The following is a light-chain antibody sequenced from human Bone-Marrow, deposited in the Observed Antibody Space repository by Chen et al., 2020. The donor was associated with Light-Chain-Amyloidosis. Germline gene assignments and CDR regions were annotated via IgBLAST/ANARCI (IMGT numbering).Light chain of an antibody. V-gene: IGLV6-57*01. Sequence: NFMLTQPHSVSESPGKTVIISCTRSSGRLATNYVQWFQQRPGSSPATVIYEDDQSPSGVPDRFSGSLDRSSNSASLTISGLKTEDEADYYCQSYQGSSQGVFGGGTKLTVL. CDR2: EDD. CDR3: QSYQGSSQGV. J-gene: IGLJ3*02. CDR1: SGRLATNY.